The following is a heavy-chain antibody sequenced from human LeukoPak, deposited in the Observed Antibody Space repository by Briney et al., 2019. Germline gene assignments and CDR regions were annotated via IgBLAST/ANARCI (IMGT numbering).Heavy chain of an antibody. D-gene: IGHD2-15*01. J-gene: IGHJ4*02. CDR2: ISYDGSNK. Sequence: PGRSLRLSCAASGFTFSSYAMHWVRQAPGKGLEWVAVISYDGSNKYYADSVKGRFTISRDNSKNTLYLQMNSLRAEDTAVYYCATELVVAATGGYYFDYWGQGTLVTVSS. V-gene: IGHV3-30-3*01. CDR1: GFTFSSYA. CDR3: ATELVVAATGGYYFDY.